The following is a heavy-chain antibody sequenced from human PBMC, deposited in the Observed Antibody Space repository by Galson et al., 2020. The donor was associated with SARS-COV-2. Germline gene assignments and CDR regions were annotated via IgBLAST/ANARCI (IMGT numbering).Heavy chain of an antibody. D-gene: IGHD7-27*01. CDR3: AKGSLTYFQH. CDR2: ISDTGSST. Sequence: GESLKISCAASGFTFNSSVMSWVRQAPGKGLEWVSAISDTGSSTYYADSVKGRFTISRDNSKNTLYLQMNSLRPEDTAVYYCAKGSLTYFQHWGQGTLVTVSS. V-gene: IGHV3-23*01. J-gene: IGHJ1*01. CDR1: GFTFNSSV.